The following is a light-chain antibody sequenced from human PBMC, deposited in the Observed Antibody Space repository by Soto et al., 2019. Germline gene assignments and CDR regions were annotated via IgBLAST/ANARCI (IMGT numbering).Light chain of an antibody. CDR3: QQGYT. CDR2: GAS. J-gene: IGKJ3*01. CDR1: QSLAGRY. Sequence: EIVLTQSPGTLSLSPGERATLSCRASQSLAGRYLAWYQQKPGQAPRLLIYGASSRATDIPDRFSGSGSGTDFTLTITRLVPEDYAVYFCQQGYTFGPGTKVDIK. V-gene: IGKV3-20*01.